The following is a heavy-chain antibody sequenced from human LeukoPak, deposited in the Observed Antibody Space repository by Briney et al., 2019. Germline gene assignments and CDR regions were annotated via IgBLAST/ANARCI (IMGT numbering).Heavy chain of an antibody. CDR3: ARDSTVTTEALDC. V-gene: IGHV3-74*01. J-gene: IGHJ4*02. D-gene: IGHD4-17*01. Sequence: PGGSLRLSCAASGFTFSSYWMHWVRQAPGKGLVWVSRINSDGSGTSYADSVRGRFTISRDNAKNTLYLQMNSLRAEDTAVYYCARDSTVTTEALDCWGQGTLVTVSS. CDR2: INSDGSGT. CDR1: GFTFSSYW.